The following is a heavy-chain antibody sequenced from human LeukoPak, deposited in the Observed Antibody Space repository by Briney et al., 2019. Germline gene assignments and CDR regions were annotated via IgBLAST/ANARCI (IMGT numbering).Heavy chain of an antibody. CDR1: GYSISSAYY. V-gene: IGHV4-61*02. CDR2: IYTSGST. Sequence: SETLSLTCSVSGYSISSAYYWGWIRQPAGKGLEWIGRIYTSGSTNYNPSLKSRVTISVDTSKNQFSLKLSSVTAADTAVYYCARLLWAEWLLTFDIWGQGTMVTVSS. D-gene: IGHD3-3*01. CDR3: ARLLWAEWLLTFDI. J-gene: IGHJ3*02.